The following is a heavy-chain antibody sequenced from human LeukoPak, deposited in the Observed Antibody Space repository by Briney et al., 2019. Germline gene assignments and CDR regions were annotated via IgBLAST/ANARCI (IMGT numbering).Heavy chain of an antibody. D-gene: IGHD3-22*01. CDR1: GFTFSSYG. Sequence: GRSLRLSCAASGFTFSSYGMHWVRQAPGKGLEWVAVISYDGSNKYYADSVKGRFTISRDNSKNTLYLQMNSLRAEDTAVYYCAKAVYDSSGYYSQDYWGQGTLVTVSS. V-gene: IGHV3-30*18. CDR3: AKAVYDSSGYYSQDY. J-gene: IGHJ4*02. CDR2: ISYDGSNK.